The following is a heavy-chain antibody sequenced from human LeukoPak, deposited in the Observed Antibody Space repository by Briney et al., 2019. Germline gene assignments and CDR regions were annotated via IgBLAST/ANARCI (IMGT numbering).Heavy chain of an antibody. J-gene: IGHJ4*02. D-gene: IGHD6-19*01. CDR3: ARHGGAVAGKYYYDY. Sequence: SETLSLTCTVSGGSISSYYWSWIRQPPGKGLGWIGNIYYSGSTNYNPSLKSRGTISVDTSKNQFSLKLSSVTAADTAVYYCARHGGAVAGKYYYDYWGQGTLVTVSS. V-gene: IGHV4-59*08. CDR1: GGSISSYY. CDR2: IYYSGST.